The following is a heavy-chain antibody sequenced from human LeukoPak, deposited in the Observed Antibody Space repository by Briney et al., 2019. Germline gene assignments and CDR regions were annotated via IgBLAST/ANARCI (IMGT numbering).Heavy chain of an antibody. V-gene: IGHV3-23*01. CDR1: GFTFSSYA. D-gene: IGHD6-19*01. J-gene: IGHJ4*02. CDR2: ISGSGGST. CDR3: ARDRAVADY. Sequence: GGSLRLSCAASGFTFSSYAMSWVRQAPGKGLEWVSAISGSGGSTYYADSVKGRFTISRDNAKNSLYLQMNSLRAEDTAVYYCARDRAVADYWGQGTLVTVSS.